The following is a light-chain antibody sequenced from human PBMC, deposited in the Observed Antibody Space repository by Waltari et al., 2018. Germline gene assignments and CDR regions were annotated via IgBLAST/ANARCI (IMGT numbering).Light chain of an antibody. CDR1: PGSVSTDHY. CDR3: VLYMGFGISV. V-gene: IGLV8-61*01. Sequence: QTVVTQEPSFSVSPGGPVTLTCGLSPGSVSTDHYPSWYQQTPGQTPRTLVYTTNTRSSGVPDRFSGSILGNKAALTITGAQADDESDYYCVLYMGFGISVFGGGTKLTVL. J-gene: IGLJ3*02. CDR2: TTN.